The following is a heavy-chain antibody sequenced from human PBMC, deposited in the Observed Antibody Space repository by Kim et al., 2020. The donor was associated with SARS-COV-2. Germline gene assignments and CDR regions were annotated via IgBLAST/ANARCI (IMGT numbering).Heavy chain of an antibody. CDR3: ARGRRGVIIVGYYYYMDV. CDR1: GYTFTSYD. Sequence: ASVKVSCKASGYTFTSYDINWVRQATGQGLEWMGWINPNSGNTGYAQKFQGRVTMTRNTSISTAYMELSSLRSEDTAVYYCARGRRGVIIVGYYYYMDVWGKGTTVTVSS. V-gene: IGHV1-8*01. D-gene: IGHD3-10*01. J-gene: IGHJ6*03. CDR2: INPNSGNT.